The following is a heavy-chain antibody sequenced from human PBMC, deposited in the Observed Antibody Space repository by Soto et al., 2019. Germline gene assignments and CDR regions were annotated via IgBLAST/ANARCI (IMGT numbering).Heavy chain of an antibody. Sequence: GGSLRLSCAASGFTFSSYAMSWVRQAPGKGLEWVSAISGSGGSTYYADSVKGRFTISRDNSKNTLYLQMNSLRAEDTAVYYCAKDEPEYYDFWSGYFVDYCGQGSLVTVSS. CDR1: GFTFSSYA. V-gene: IGHV3-23*01. CDR3: AKDEPEYYDFWSGYFVDY. CDR2: ISGSGGST. J-gene: IGHJ4*02. D-gene: IGHD3-3*01.